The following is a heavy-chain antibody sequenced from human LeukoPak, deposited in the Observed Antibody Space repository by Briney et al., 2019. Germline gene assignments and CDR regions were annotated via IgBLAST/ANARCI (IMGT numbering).Heavy chain of an antibody. CDR3: ARDSRDADYYDSSGYYGY. D-gene: IGHD3-22*01. Sequence: GGSLRLSCAASGFTFSSYGMSLVRQAPGKGLEWVSGINWNGGSTGYADSVKGRFTISRDNAKNSLYLQMNSLRAEDTAVYYCARDSRDADYYDSSGYYGYWGQGTLVTVSS. V-gene: IGHV3-20*04. CDR1: GFTFSSYG. J-gene: IGHJ4*02. CDR2: INWNGGST.